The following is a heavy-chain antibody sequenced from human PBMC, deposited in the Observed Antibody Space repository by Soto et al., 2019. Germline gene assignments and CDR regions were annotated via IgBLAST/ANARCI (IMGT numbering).Heavy chain of an antibody. D-gene: IGHD2-21*02. CDR1: GGTFSSDA. Sequence: QVQLLQSGAEVKKPGSPVKVSCKASGGTFSSDAVSWLRQAPGQGLEWMGGITPFFETPNYAPRFQGRLTITADTSTSTVYMELRSLRSEDTATSYCAREVVTETTLGYFDYWGQGTLVTVSS. CDR3: AREVVTETTLGYFDY. V-gene: IGHV1-69*06. J-gene: IGHJ4*02. CDR2: ITPFFETP.